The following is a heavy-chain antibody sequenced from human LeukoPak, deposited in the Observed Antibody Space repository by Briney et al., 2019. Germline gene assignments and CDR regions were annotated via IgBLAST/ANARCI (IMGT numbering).Heavy chain of an antibody. CDR2: ISGSGGRT. CDR3: AKDPAQPIYYGSGQDY. J-gene: IGHJ4*02. D-gene: IGHD3-10*01. Sequence: GGPLRLSCAASGFTFSSYAMSWVRQAPGRGLEWMSAISGSGGRTYYADSVKGRFTISIDNSKNTLYLQMNSLRAEDTAVYYCAKDPAQPIYYGSGQDYWGQGTLVTVSS. CDR1: GFTFSSYA. V-gene: IGHV3-23*01.